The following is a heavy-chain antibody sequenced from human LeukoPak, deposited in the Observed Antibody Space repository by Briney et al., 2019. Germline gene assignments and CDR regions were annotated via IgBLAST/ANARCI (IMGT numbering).Heavy chain of an antibody. CDR1: GFTFSSYS. CDR3: ARYGSTPYGMDV. D-gene: IGHD3-10*01. Sequence: GGSLRLSCAASGFTFSSYSMNWVRQAPGKGLECVSSISSSSSYIYYADSVKGRFTISRDNAKNSLYLQMNSLRAEETAVYDCARYGSTPYGMDVWGQGTTVTVSS. CDR2: ISSSSSYI. V-gene: IGHV3-21*04. J-gene: IGHJ6*02.